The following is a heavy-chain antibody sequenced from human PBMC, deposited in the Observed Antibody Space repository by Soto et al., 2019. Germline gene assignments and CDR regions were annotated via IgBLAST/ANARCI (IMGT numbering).Heavy chain of an antibody. CDR1: GYTFSNYW. CDR3: ARLGGPEAGVDY. CDR2: IYPGDLNT. Sequence: GESLKISCKGSGYTFSNYWIVWVRQMPGKGLEWMGIIYPGDLNTKYSPSFQGQVTISADKSTSTAYLQWSSLKASDTAMYYCARLGGPEAGVDYWGQGTQVTVSS. V-gene: IGHV5-51*01. D-gene: IGHD6-19*01. J-gene: IGHJ4*02.